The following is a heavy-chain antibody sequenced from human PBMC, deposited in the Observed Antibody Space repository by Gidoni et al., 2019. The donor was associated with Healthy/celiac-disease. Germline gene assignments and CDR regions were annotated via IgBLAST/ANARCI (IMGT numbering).Heavy chain of an antibody. J-gene: IGHJ2*01. V-gene: IGHV4-61*02. CDR3: ARIAGYSYGYDFWYFDL. Sequence: QVQLQESGPGLVKPSQTLSLTCTVSGGSISSGSYYWSWIRQPAGQGLEWIGRIYTSGSTPYNPSLKSRVTISVDTSKNQFSLKLSSVTAADTAVYYCARIAGYSYGYDFWYFDLWGRGTLVTVSS. CDR2: IYTSGST. CDR1: GGSISSGSYY. D-gene: IGHD5-18*01.